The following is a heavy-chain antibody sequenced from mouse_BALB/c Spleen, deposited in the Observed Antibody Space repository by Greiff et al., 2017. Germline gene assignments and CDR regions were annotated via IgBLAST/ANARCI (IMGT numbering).Heavy chain of an antibody. D-gene: IGHD2-4*01. V-gene: IGHV1-5*01. Sequence: EVQLQQSGTVLARPGASVKMSCKASGYTFSSYWMHWVKQRPGQGLEWIGAIYPGNSDTSYNQKFKGKAKLTAVTSTSTAYMELSSLTNEDSAVYYCTNLSYDYDMAYWGQGTLVTVSA. CDR1: GYTFSSYW. CDR3: TNLSYDYDMAY. CDR2: IYPGNSDT. J-gene: IGHJ3*01.